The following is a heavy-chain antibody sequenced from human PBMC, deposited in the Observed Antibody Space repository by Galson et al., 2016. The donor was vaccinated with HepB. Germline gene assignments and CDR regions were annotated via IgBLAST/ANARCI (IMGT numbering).Heavy chain of an antibody. J-gene: IGHJ4*02. CDR1: NFTFRNYA. Sequence: SLRLSCAASNFTFRNYAMSWVRQAPRKGLEWVSSISGPGRNTYYADSVKGRFTISRDNSKNTLYLQMNSLRAEDTAVYYCAKDPIQCGGDCTRASYYFDYWGQGLLVTVSS. D-gene: IGHD2-21*02. V-gene: IGHV3-23*01. CDR2: ISGPGRNT. CDR3: AKDPIQCGGDCTRASYYFDY.